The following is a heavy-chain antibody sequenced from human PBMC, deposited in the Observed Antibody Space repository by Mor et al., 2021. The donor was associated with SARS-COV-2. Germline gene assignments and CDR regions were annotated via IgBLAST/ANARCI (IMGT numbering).Heavy chain of an antibody. V-gene: IGHV1-18*01. CDR2: GNT. CDR3: ASAYGGNSGASLDY. J-gene: IGHJ4*02. Sequence: GNTNYAQKLQGRVTMTTDTSTSTAYMELRSLRSDDTAVYYCASAYGGNSGASLDYWGQGTLVTVSS. D-gene: IGHD2-21*02.